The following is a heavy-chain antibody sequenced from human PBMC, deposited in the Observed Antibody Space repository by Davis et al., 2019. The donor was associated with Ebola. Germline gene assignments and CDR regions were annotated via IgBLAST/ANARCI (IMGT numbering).Heavy chain of an antibody. D-gene: IGHD1-26*01. V-gene: IGHV5-51*01. CDR1: GFTFTNYW. Sequence: GESLNTPCESSGFTFTNYWIAWVRHVPGKGLGWMGLVFPRYSQTKYSPSFQGHVTVSADKSVTTAYLQLNNLRASDTATYFCARQFGCLSGSCYWYDLWGQGTMVTVSS. J-gene: IGHJ5*02. CDR2: VFPRYSQT. CDR3: ARQFGCLSGSCYWYDL.